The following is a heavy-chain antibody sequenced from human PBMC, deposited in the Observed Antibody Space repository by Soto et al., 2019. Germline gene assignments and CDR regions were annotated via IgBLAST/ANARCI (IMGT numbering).Heavy chain of an antibody. D-gene: IGHD6-6*01. CDR1: GGSISSSSYY. J-gene: IGHJ6*02. V-gene: IGHV4-39*01. CDR2: IYYSGST. CDR3: ARTTIAARLFYYYYGMDV. Sequence: SETLSLTCTVSGGSISSSSYYWDWIRQPPGKGLEWIGSIYYSGSTYYNPSLKSRVTISVDTSKNQFSLKLSSVTAADTAVYYCARTTIAARLFYYYYGMDVWGQGTTVTVSS.